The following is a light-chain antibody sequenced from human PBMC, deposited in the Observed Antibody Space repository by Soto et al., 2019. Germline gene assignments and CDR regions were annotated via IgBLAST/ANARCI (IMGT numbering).Light chain of an antibody. CDR3: AAWDDRLDVYV. J-gene: IGLJ1*01. V-gene: IGLV1-44*01. Sequence: QSVLTQPPSASGTPGQIVAISCSGSSCNIGSNTVTWYQELAGTAPKLLIYSTSQRSSGVPGRFSGSKSGASASLSISGLQSEDEADYYCAAWDDRLDVYVFGTGTKLTVL. CDR1: SCNIGSNT. CDR2: STS.